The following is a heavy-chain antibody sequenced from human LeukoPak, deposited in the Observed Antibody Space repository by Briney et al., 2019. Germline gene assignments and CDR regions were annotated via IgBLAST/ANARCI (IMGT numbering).Heavy chain of an antibody. Sequence: PGGSLRLSCAASGFTFSSYAMSWVRPAPGKGLEWVSAISGSGGSTYYADSVKGRFTISRDNSKNTLYLQMNSLRAEDTAVYYCVRGGSYPQYYYYYGMDVWGQGTTVTVSS. D-gene: IGHD1-26*01. V-gene: IGHV3-23*01. CDR1: GFTFSSYA. CDR2: ISGSGGST. J-gene: IGHJ6*02. CDR3: VRGGSYPQYYYYYGMDV.